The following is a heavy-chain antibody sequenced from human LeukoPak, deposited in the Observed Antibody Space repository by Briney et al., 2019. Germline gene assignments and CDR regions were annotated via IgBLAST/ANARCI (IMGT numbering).Heavy chain of an antibody. D-gene: IGHD6-6*01. J-gene: IGHJ6*03. CDR3: ASGLDSSSSWYYYYYMDV. CDR1: GFTFSTYW. Sequence: GGSLRLSCTASGFTFSTYWMSWVRQAPGKGLEWVANTREDGSEKYYVDSVKGRFTISRDNAKNSLYLQMNSLRAEDTAVYYCASGLDSSSSWYYYYYMDVWGKGTTVTVSS. V-gene: IGHV3-7*01. CDR2: TREDGSEK.